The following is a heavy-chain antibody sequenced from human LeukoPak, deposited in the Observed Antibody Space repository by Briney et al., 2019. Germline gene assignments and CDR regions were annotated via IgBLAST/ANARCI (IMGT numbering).Heavy chain of an antibody. D-gene: IGHD1-26*01. CDR2: ITGSGGST. J-gene: IGHJ5*02. CDR1: GFTFSSYA. CDR3: AKDWGYYYSWFDP. V-gene: IGHV3-23*01. Sequence: GGSLRLSCAASGFTFSSYAMTWVRQAPGRGLEWVSAITGSGGSTYYADSVKGRFTISRDNSKNTLYLQINSLRAEDTAVYYCAKDWGYYYSWFDPWGQGTLVTVSS.